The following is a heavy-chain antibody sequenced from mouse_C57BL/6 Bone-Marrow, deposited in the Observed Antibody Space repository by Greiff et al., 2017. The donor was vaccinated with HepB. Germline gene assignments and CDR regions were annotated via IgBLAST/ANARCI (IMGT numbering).Heavy chain of an antibody. Sequence: QVHVKQPGAELVKPGASVKLSCKASGYTFTSYWMHWVKQRPGQGLEWIGMIHPNSGSTNYNEKFKSKATLTVDKSSSTAYMQLSSLTSEDSAVYYCARYDDRDYFDYWGQGTTLTVSS. J-gene: IGHJ2*01. CDR1: GYTFTSYW. CDR2: IHPNSGST. D-gene: IGHD2-4*01. V-gene: IGHV1-64*01. CDR3: ARYDDRDYFDY.